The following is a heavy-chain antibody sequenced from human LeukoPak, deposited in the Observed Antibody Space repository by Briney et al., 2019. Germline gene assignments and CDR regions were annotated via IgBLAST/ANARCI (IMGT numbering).Heavy chain of an antibody. CDR2: ISAYNGNT. V-gene: IGHV1-18*01. D-gene: IGHD3-9*01. CDR3: ARVPVLRYFDWLFKYYFDY. J-gene: IGHJ4*02. Sequence: ASVKVSCKASGYTFTSYGISWVRQAPGQGLEWMGWISAYNGNTNYAQKLQGRVTMTTDTSTSTAYMELRSLRSDDTAVYYCARVPVLRYFDWLFKYYFDYWGQGTLVTVSS. CDR1: GYTFTSYG.